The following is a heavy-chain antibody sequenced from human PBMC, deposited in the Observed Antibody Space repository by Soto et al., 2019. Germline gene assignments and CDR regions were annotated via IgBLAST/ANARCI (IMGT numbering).Heavy chain of an antibody. CDR1: GFTFSSYA. CDR2: INSDGSST. Sequence: GGSLRLSCAASGFTFSSYAMHWVRQAPGKGLVWVSRINSDGSSTTYADSVKGRFTISRDNAKNTLSLQMNSLRAEDTAVYYCASAVAASFSYDYWGQGTLVTVSS. CDR3: ASAVAASFSYDY. J-gene: IGHJ4*02. D-gene: IGHD6-19*01. V-gene: IGHV3-74*01.